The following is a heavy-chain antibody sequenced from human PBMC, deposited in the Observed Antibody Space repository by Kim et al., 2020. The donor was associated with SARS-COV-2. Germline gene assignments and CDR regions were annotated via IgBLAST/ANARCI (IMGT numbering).Heavy chain of an antibody. J-gene: IGHJ6*02. Sequence: SETLSLTCTVSGGSISSGSYYWSWIRQPAGKGLEWIGRIYTSGSTNYNPSLKSRVTISVDTSKNQFSLKLSSVTAADTAVYYCARGWVAARLIYYYYYGMDVWGQGTTVTVSS. CDR2: IYTSGST. CDR3: ARGWVAARLIYYYYYGMDV. V-gene: IGHV4-61*02. CDR1: GGSISSGSYY. D-gene: IGHD6-6*01.